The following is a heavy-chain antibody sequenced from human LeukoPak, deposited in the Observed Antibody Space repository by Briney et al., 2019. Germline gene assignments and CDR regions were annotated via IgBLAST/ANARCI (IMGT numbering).Heavy chain of an antibody. CDR1: GFTFSNYA. V-gene: IGHV3-23*01. CDR2: ISGSGGST. J-gene: IGHJ4*02. Sequence: GGSLRLSCAASGFTFSNYAMTWVRQAPGKGLEWVSAISGSGGSTYYRDSVKGRFTISRDNSKNTLYLQMNNLRADDTAVYYCAKENFDWKRIPYFDYWGQGTLATVSS. CDR3: AKENFDWKRIPYFDY. D-gene: IGHD3-9*01.